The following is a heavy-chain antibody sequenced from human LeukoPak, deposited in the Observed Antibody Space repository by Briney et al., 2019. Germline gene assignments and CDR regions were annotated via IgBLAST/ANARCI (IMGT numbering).Heavy chain of an antibody. CDR2: IYHSGST. CDR3: ARYMVRGVTGLDY. J-gene: IGHJ4*02. Sequence: SETLSLTCAVYGGSFSGYYWSWIRQPPGKGLEWIGYIYHSGSTYYNPSLKSRVTISVDRSKNQFSLKLSSVTAADTAVYYCARYMVRGVTGLDYWGQGTLVTVSS. V-gene: IGHV4-34*01. CDR1: GGSFSGYY. D-gene: IGHD3-10*01.